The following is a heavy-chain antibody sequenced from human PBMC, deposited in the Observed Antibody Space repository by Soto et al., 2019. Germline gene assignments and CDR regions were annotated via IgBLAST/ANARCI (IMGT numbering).Heavy chain of an antibody. V-gene: IGHV1-69*06. J-gene: IGHJ4*02. CDR3: ARGGALSTSWYWGDGLDS. D-gene: IGHD6-13*01. CDR2: IIPVFGTP. CDR1: GYSFSSHA. Sequence: QVQLEQSGSEVKKSGSSVKVSCKASGYSFSSHAITWVRQAPGQGLEWMGGIIPVFGTPSYAQKSQGRVTISADKSTTTSYLELRSLRSEDTAVYYCARGGALSTSWYWGDGLDSWGQGTQVTVSS.